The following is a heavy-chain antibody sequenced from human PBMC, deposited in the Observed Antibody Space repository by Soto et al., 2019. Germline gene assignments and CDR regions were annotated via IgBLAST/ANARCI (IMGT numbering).Heavy chain of an antibody. CDR3: ARVRHDSSGWSGEDALDI. CDR1: GGSVSSGSYY. V-gene: IGHV4-61*01. D-gene: IGHD6-19*01. CDR2: IYYSGST. J-gene: IGHJ3*02. Sequence: SETLSLTCTVSGGSVSSGSYYWSWIRQPPGKGLEWIGYIYYSGSTNYNPSLKSRVTISVDTSKNQFSLKLSSVTAADTAVYYCARVRHDSSGWSGEDALDIWGQGTMVTVSS.